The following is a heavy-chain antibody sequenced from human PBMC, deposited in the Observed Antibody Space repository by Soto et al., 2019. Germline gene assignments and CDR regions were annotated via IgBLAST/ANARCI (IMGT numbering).Heavy chain of an antibody. J-gene: IGHJ5*02. CDR3: AKGYYDFWSKAWFDP. CDR2: ISWNSGSI. CDR1: GFTFDDYA. V-gene: IGHV3-9*01. Sequence: EVQLVESGGGLVQPGRSLRLSCAASGFTFDDYAMHWVRQAPGKGLEWVSGISWNSGSIGYADSVKGRFTISRDNTKNSLYLQMNSLRAEDTALSYCAKGYYDFWSKAWFDPWGQGTLVTVSS. D-gene: IGHD3-3*01.